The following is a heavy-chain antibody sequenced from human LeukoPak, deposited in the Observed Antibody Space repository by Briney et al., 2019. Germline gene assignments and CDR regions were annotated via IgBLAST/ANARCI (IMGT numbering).Heavy chain of an antibody. J-gene: IGHJ6*03. CDR1: GFTFSSYS. V-gene: IGHV3-21*01. Sequence: GGSLRLSCAASGFTFSSYSTNWVRQAPGKGLEWVSSISSSSSYIYYADSVKGRFTISRDNAKNSLYLQMNSLRAEDTAVYYCARESGDGYIYYYYYYMAVWGKGTTVTVSS. CDR2: ISSSSSYI. CDR3: ARESGDGYIYYYYYYMAV. D-gene: IGHD5-24*01.